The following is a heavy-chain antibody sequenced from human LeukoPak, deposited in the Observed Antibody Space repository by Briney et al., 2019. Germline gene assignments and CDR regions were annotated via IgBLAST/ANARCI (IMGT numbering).Heavy chain of an antibody. V-gene: IGHV3-9*01. D-gene: IGHD3-3*01. CDR3: AKDTIFGVVSHYYYYMDV. J-gene: IGHJ6*03. Sequence: SLRLSCAASGFTFDDYAMYWVRQAPGKGLEWVSGISWNSGSIGYADSVRGRFTISRDNAKNSLYLQMNSLRAEDTAVYYCAKDTIFGVVSHYYYYMDVWGKGTTVTVSS. CDR1: GFTFDDYA. CDR2: ISWNSGSI.